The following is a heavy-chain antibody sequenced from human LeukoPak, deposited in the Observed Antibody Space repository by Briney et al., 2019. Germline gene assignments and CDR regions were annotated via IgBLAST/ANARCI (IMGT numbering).Heavy chain of an antibody. CDR1: GASISSSNDY. V-gene: IGHV4-39*01. D-gene: IGHD2-2*01. CDR3: ARQLATASADTRGYFDF. J-gene: IGHJ4*02. Sequence: SETLSLTCSVSGASISSSNDYWGWIRQAPGKGLEWIGSITYDGSAHYNPSLMSRATILVDTSKNQFSLKLSSVTAADAAMYYCARQLATASADTRGYFDFWGQGTVVTVSS. CDR2: ITYDGSA.